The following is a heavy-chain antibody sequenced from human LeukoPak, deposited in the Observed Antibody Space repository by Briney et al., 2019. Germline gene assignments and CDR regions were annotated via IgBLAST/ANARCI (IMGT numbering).Heavy chain of an antibody. V-gene: IGHV3-7*01. CDR2: IKQDGNEK. CDR1: GFRFSTYW. CDR3: ARDTLGEGEDANYAVYYFDY. Sequence: GGSLRLSCAASGFRFSTYWTSWVRQALGKGLEWVANIKQDGNEKYYVDSVKGRFTISRDNAKNSLDLQMNSLRAEDTAIYYCARDTLGEGEDANYAVYYFDYWGQGTLVTVSS. J-gene: IGHJ4*02. D-gene: IGHD4/OR15-4a*01.